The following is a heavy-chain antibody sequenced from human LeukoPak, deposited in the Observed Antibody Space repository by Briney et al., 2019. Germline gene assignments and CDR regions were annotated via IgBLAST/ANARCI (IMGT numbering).Heavy chain of an antibody. CDR3: ARDLDYGGNSDAFDI. Sequence: GGSLRLSCAASGFTFSDHYMDWVRQAPGKGLEWVGRSRNKANSYTTEYAASAKGRFIISRDDSKNSLYLQMNSLKTEDTAVYYCARDLDYGGNSDAFDIWGQGTMVTVSS. CDR2: SRNKANSYTT. V-gene: IGHV3-72*01. CDR1: GFTFSDHY. J-gene: IGHJ3*02. D-gene: IGHD4-23*01.